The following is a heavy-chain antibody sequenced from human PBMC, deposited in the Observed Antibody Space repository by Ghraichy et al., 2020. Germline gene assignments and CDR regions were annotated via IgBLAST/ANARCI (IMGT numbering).Heavy chain of an antibody. CDR2: ISGSAGST. CDR1: GFTFSNYA. Sequence: GESLNISCAASGFTFSNYAMTWVRQAPGKGLEWVSVISGSAGSTYYADSVKGRFTISRDNSKNMLYLQMNSLRAADTALYYCAPTGSYSHGSWGQGTLVTVSS. CDR3: APTGSYSHGS. J-gene: IGHJ5*02. D-gene: IGHD4-11*01. V-gene: IGHV3-23*01.